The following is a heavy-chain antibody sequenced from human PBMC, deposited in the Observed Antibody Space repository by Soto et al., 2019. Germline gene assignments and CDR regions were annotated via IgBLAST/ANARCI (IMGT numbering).Heavy chain of an antibody. D-gene: IGHD2-15*01. CDR3: ARVFGGGSYFDY. Sequence: ASVKVSCKASGGTFSSYAISWVRQAPGQGLEWMGGIIPIFGTANYAQKFQGRVTITADESTSTAYMELSSLRSEDTAVYYCARVFGGGSYFDYCGKGTLVTVCS. V-gene: IGHV1-69*13. J-gene: IGHJ4*03. CDR2: IIPIFGTA. CDR1: GGTFSSYA.